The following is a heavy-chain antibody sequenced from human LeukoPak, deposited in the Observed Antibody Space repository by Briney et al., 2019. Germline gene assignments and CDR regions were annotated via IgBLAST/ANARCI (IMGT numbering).Heavy chain of an antibody. Sequence: PGGSLRLSCAASGFTFSSYTMNWVRQAPGKGLEWVSSISSSSTYIYYADSVKGRFTISRDNAKSSLYLQMNSLRAEDTAVYYCARVWGQLVDFWGQGTLLTVSS. J-gene: IGHJ4*02. V-gene: IGHV3-21*01. D-gene: IGHD6-13*01. CDR2: ISSSSTYI. CDR3: ARVWGQLVDF. CDR1: GFTFSSYT.